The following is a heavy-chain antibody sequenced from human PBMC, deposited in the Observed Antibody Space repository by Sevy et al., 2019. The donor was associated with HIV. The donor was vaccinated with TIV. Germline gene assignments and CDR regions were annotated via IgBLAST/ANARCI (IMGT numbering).Heavy chain of an antibody. V-gene: IGHV3-23*01. D-gene: IGHD2-8*02. Sequence: GGSLRLSCAASGFPFSSYAMSWVRQAPGRGLEWVSTLIGGGRRTYYADSVTGRFIISRDNSRNTLYLQMNSLRAEDTAIYYCAKRRVQLGLSGGGANYGMDVCGRGTTVTVSS. CDR1: GFPFSSYA. J-gene: IGHJ6*02. CDR3: AKRRVQLGLSGGGANYGMDV. CDR2: LIGGGRRT.